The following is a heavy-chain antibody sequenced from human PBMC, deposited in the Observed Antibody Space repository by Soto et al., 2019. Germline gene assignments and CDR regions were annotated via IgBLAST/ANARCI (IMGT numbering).Heavy chain of an antibody. J-gene: IGHJ6*02. D-gene: IGHD2-15*01. CDR3: ARSSSLGVVVVAATPDYYYYGMDV. Sequence: QVQLVQSGAEVKKPGSSVKVSCKASGGTFSSYAISWVRQAPGQGLEWMGGIIPIFGTANYAQKFQGRVTITADESTSTAYMELSSLRSEDTAVYYCARSSSLGVVVVAATPDYYYYGMDVWGQGPRSPSP. CDR2: IIPIFGTA. V-gene: IGHV1-69*12. CDR1: GGTFSSYA.